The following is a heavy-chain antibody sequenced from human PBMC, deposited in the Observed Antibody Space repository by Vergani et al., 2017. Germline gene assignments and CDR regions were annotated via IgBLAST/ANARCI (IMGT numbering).Heavy chain of an antibody. J-gene: IGHJ1*01. D-gene: IGHD1-1*01. CDR2: ISYDGTQK. V-gene: IGHV3-30*03. CDR1: GFTSSYYG. CDR3: AAKSCGTPGWQIGYFRE. Sequence: QVHLVESGGGVVQPGRSLRLSCVVSGFTSSYYGMHWVRQAPGKGLEWVAVISYDGTQKYYEDSVKGRFTISRDNSKSTIYLQMNSLRTEDTAVYYCAAKSCGTPGWQIGYFREWGQGTLVTVSS.